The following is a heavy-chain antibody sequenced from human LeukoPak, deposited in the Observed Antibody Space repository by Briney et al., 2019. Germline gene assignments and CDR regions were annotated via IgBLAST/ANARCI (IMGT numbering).Heavy chain of an antibody. CDR2: IGTAGDT. V-gene: IGHV3-13*01. CDR1: GFTFSSYD. CDR3: ARQRDWSDAFDI. Sequence: PGGSLRLSRAASGFTFSSYDMHWVRQATGKGLEWVSAIGTAGDTYYPGSVKGRFTISRENAKNSLYLQMNSLRAGDTAVYYCARQRDWSDAFDIWGQGTMVTVSS. D-gene: IGHD3-9*01. J-gene: IGHJ3*02.